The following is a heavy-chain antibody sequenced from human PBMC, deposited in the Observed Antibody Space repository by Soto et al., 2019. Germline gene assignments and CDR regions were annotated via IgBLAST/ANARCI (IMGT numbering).Heavy chain of an antibody. CDR1: GVSIGSHF. D-gene: IGHD2-15*01. CDR2: IYHTVNT. J-gene: IGHJ3*02. CDR3: ARLQYTVVTALDI. V-gene: IGHV4-59*11. Sequence: SETLSLTCSVSGVSIGSHFWSWIRQAPGKGPELVGYIYHTVNTNYNPALKSRFTISMDTSENQLPLQLSSVTAADTAVYYCARLQYTVVTALDIWGQGTMVTVSS.